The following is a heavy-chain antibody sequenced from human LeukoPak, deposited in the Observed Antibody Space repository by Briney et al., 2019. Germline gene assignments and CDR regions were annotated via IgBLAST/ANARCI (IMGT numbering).Heavy chain of an antibody. V-gene: IGHV4-31*03. CDR1: GGSISSGGYY. CDR3: ARAICSSTSCYRYYFDY. J-gene: IGHJ4*02. Sequence: PSQTLSLTCTVSGGSISSGGYYWSWIRQHPGKGLEWIGYIYYSGSTYYNPSLKSRVTISVDTSKNQFSLKLSSVTAADTAVYYCARAICSSTSCYRYYFDYWGQGTLVTVSS. D-gene: IGHD2-2*02. CDR2: IYYSGST.